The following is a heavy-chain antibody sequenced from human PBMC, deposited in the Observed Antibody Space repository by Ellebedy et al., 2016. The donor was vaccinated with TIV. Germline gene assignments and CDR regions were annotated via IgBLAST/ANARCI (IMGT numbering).Heavy chain of an antibody. D-gene: IGHD1-20*01. CDR3: TTGGGNWNPFDY. V-gene: IGHV3-66*01. CDR2: IYSGGST. Sequence: GGSLRLSCAASGFTVSSNYMNWVRQAPGKGLEWVSVIYSGGSTYYADSMKGRFTISRDDSKNTLYLQMNSLKTEDTAVYYCTTGGGNWNPFDYWGQGTLVTVSS. J-gene: IGHJ4*02. CDR1: GFTVSSNY.